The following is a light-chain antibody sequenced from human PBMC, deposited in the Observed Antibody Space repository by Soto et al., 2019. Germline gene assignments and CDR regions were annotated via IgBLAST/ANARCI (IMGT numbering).Light chain of an antibody. CDR1: QDIAIY. V-gene: IGKV1-9*01. CDR3: HQLPLYPPT. J-gene: IGKJ5*01. CDR2: AAS. Sequence: IQLTQSPSSLSASVGDRVTITCRASQDIAIYLAWYQQKPGEAPKLLIYAASTLYGGVPSRYSGSASGPDFANDSTRLPAAEFATTYCHQLPLYPPTFGRGAQVDIK.